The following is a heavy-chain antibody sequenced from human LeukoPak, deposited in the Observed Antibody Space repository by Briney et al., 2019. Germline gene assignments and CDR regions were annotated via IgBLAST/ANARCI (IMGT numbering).Heavy chain of an antibody. D-gene: IGHD2-2*01. CDR3: ARGGYCSSTSCYWVGAFDY. CDR1: GGSISSYY. J-gene: IGHJ4*02. V-gene: IGHV4-59*05. CDR2: IYYSGST. Sequence: SETLSLTCTVSGGSISSYYWSWIRQPAGKGLEWIGSIYYSGSTYYNPSLKSRVTISVDTSKNQFSLKLSSVTAADTAVYYCARGGYCSSTSCYWVGAFDYWGQGTLVTVSS.